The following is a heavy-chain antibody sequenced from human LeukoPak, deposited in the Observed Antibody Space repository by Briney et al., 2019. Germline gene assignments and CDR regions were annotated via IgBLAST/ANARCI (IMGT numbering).Heavy chain of an antibody. CDR1: SGSFTGYF. Sequence: SETLSLSCAVYSGSFTGYFWSWIRQPPGKGLEWVGESNHSGSTNYNPSLKSRVTISVDTSKNQFSLKLTSVTAADTAVYYCARYRSYCPSTTRYRDWFDPWGQGTLVTVSS. J-gene: IGHJ5*02. V-gene: IGHV4-34*01. CDR3: ARYRSYCPSTTRYRDWFDP. CDR2: SNHSGST. D-gene: IGHD2-2*01.